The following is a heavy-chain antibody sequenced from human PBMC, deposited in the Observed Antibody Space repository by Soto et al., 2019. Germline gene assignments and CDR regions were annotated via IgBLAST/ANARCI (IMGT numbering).Heavy chain of an antibody. J-gene: IGHJ2*01. CDR1: GGSANSATNY. CDR2: IYYTGSS. Sequence: KASETLSLTCTVSGGSANSATNYWSWIRHRPGEGLESIGYIYYTGSSYNNPSLKSRITISVDTSKNQFSLNLNSVTATDTAVYYGARASRGYWYFDLWGRGTLVTVSS. CDR3: ARASRGYWYFDL. D-gene: IGHD1-1*01. V-gene: IGHV4-31*03.